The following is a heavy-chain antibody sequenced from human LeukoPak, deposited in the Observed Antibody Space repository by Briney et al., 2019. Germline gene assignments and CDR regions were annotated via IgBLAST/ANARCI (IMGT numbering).Heavy chain of an antibody. CDR1: GFTFSSYA. V-gene: IGHV3-30-3*01. CDR3: ARDFNDYGDYSLPGVDY. D-gene: IGHD4-17*01. CDR2: ISYDGSNK. Sequence: GGSLRLSCAASGFTFSSYAMHWVRQAPGKGLEWVAVISYDGSNKYYADSVKGRFTISRDNSKNTLYLQINSLRAEDTAVYYCARDFNDYGDYSLPGVDYWGQGTLVTVSS. J-gene: IGHJ4*02.